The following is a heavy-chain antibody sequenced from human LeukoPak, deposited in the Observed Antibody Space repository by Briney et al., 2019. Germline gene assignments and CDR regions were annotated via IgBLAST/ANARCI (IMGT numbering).Heavy chain of an antibody. CDR1: GFTFTTYW. Sequence: GGSLRLSCAASGFTFTTYWMAWVRQAPGKGLEWVSGISASGGDTWYPDSVKGRFTISRDNSKNTLFLQMNSLRLEDTAIYYCAKDAAGPEYWGQGTLVTVSS. D-gene: IGHD6-13*01. CDR2: ISASGGDT. CDR3: AKDAAGPEY. J-gene: IGHJ4*02. V-gene: IGHV3-23*01.